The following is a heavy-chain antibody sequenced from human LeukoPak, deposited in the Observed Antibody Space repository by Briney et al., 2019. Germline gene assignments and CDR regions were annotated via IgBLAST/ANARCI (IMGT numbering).Heavy chain of an antibody. CDR1: GGSFSGYY. J-gene: IGHJ4*02. V-gene: IGHV4-34*01. Sequence: SETLSLTCAVYGGSFSGYYWSWVRQPPGKGLEWIGEINHSGSTNYNASLKSRVTISVDTSKNLFSLKLSSVTAADTSVYYCARGFGDYGANGGEEYDYWGQGTLVTVSS. CDR3: ARGFGDYGANGGEEYDY. CDR2: INHSGST. D-gene: IGHD4-17*01.